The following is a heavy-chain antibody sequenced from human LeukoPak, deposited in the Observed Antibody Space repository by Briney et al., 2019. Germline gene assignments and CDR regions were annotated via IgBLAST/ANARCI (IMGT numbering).Heavy chain of an antibody. CDR1: GFTFSSYA. CDR2: ISGSGGST. V-gene: IGHV3-23*01. Sequence: GGSLRLSCAASGFTFSSYAMSWVRQAPGKGLEWVSAISGSGGSTYYADSVKGRFTISRDNSKNTLYLQMNSLRAEDTAVYYCAKPGSSSWYSINYYYGMDVWGQGTTVTVSS. J-gene: IGHJ6*02. CDR3: AKPGSSSWYSINYYYGMDV. D-gene: IGHD6-13*01.